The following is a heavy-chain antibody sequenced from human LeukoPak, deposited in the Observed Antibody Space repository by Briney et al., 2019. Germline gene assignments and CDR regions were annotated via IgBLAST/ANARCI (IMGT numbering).Heavy chain of an antibody. J-gene: IGHJ3*02. CDR1: GFTFSSYA. V-gene: IGHV3-23*01. CDR2: ISGSGGST. D-gene: IGHD3-3*01. Sequence: HPGGSLRLSCAASGFTFSSYAMSWVRQAPGKGLEWVSAISGSGGSTYYADSVKGRFTISRDNSKNTLYLQMNSLRAEDTAVYYCATKLYYDFWSALGAFDIWGQGTMVTVSS. CDR3: ATKLYYDFWSALGAFDI.